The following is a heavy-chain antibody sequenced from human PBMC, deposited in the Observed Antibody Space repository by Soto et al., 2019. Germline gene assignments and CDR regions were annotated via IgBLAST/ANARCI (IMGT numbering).Heavy chain of an antibody. J-gene: IGHJ4*02. Sequence: ASVKVSCKASGYTFTSYAMHWVRQAPGQRLEWMGWINAGNGNTKYSQKLQGRVNITRDTSASTAYMKLSSLRSEYTAVYYCARAESGSYFFDYWGQGTLVTVSS. CDR2: INAGNGNT. CDR3: ARAESGSYFFDY. CDR1: GYTFTSYA. V-gene: IGHV1-3*01. D-gene: IGHD1-26*01.